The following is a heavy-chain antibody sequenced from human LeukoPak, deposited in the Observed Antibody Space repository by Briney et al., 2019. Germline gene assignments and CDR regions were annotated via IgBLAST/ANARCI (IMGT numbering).Heavy chain of an antibody. Sequence: SETLSLTCTVSGGSISSYYWSWIRQPPGKGLEWIGYIYYSGSTNYSPSLKSRVTISVDTSKNQFSLKLSSVTAADTAVYYCARVRIAGNGYYFDYWGQGTLVTVSS. CDR2: IYYSGST. J-gene: IGHJ4*02. CDR3: ARVRIAGNGYYFDY. D-gene: IGHD6-13*01. V-gene: IGHV4-59*01. CDR1: GGSISSYY.